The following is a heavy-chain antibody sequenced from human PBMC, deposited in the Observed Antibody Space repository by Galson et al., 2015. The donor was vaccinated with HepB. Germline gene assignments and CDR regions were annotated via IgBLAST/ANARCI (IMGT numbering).Heavy chain of an antibody. V-gene: IGHV3-21*01. Sequence: SLRLSCAASGFTFNKSSMNWVRQAPGRGLEWVSSITSSSSYIYYADSVKGRFTISRDNAKNSLSLQMNSLRAEDTAIYYCARDYTSNWFDPWGQGTLVTVSS. CDR1: GFTFNKSS. CDR3: ARDYTSNWFDP. D-gene: IGHD2-2*01. J-gene: IGHJ5*02. CDR2: ITSSSSYI.